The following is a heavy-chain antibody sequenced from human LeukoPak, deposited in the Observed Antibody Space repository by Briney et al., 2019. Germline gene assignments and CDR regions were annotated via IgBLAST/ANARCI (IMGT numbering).Heavy chain of an antibody. J-gene: IGHJ4*02. V-gene: IGHV3-23*01. CDR3: AKAPGGSCYSSFDY. Sequence: GGSLRLSCAVSGFTFSSYAMIWVRQAPGKGLEWVSVICGSGGTTYYADSVKGRFTISRDNSENTLYLQMNSLRAEDTAVDYCAKAPGGSCYSSFDYSGQGTLVTVSS. D-gene: IGHD2-15*01. CDR2: ICGSGGTT. CDR1: GFTFSSYA.